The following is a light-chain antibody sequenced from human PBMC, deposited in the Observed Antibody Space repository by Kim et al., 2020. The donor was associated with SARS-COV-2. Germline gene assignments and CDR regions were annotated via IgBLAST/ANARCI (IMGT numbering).Light chain of an antibody. CDR3: QQSNNFPIT. J-gene: IGKJ5*01. V-gene: IGKV1-12*01. CDR1: QGIASW. Sequence: DVQMTQSPSSVSASVGDTVTITCRASQGIASWLAWYQQKPGKAPELLIYAASALQSGVSSRFSGSGSGREFTLTIRSLQPEDVATYFYQQSNNFPITFGQGTRLEIK. CDR2: AAS.